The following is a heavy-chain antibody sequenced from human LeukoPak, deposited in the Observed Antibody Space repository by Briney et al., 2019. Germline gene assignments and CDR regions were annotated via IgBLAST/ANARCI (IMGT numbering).Heavy chain of an antibody. V-gene: IGHV3-23*01. D-gene: IGHD3-3*01. Sequence: GGSLRLSCAVSGFTFGSNPFNWVRQAPGKGLEWVSSIGGGNPYYPDSVKGRFTISRDNSKNTLYLQMNSLRAEDTAVYYCASSKPVLRFLEWSYFDYWGQGTLVTVSS. CDR2: IGGGNP. J-gene: IGHJ4*02. CDR3: ASSKPVLRFLEWSYFDY. CDR1: GFTFGSNP.